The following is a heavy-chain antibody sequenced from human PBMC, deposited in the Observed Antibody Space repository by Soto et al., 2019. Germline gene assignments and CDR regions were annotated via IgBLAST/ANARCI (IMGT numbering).Heavy chain of an antibody. J-gene: IGHJ4*02. CDR3: ASTDPFGGSGDLFAY. V-gene: IGHV1-69*02. Sequence: SVKVSCKASGGTFSTSTFTWVRQAPGQGLEWMGRTIPLLNVADYAQDFQGRLTITADKSTSTTYMELTSLTSKDTAVYYCASTDPFGGSGDLFAYWGQGTLVTGSS. CDR1: GGTFSTST. CDR2: TIPLLNVA. D-gene: IGHD2-21*02.